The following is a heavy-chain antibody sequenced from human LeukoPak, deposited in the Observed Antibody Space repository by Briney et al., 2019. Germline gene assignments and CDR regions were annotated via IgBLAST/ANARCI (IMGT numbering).Heavy chain of an antibody. J-gene: IGHJ5*02. CDR3: ARDATVAGRLKPNWFDP. D-gene: IGHD1-14*01. Sequence: GGSLRLSCAASGFTFSSYSMNCVRQAPGKGLEWVSYISSSSSRIYYADSVKGRFTISRDNAKNSLYLQMNSLRDEDTAVYYCARDATVAGRLKPNWFDPWGQGALVTVSS. CDR1: GFTFSSYS. V-gene: IGHV3-48*02. CDR2: ISSSSSRI.